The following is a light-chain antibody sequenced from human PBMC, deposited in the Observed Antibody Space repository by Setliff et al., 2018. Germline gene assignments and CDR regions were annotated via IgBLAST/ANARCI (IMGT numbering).Light chain of an antibody. V-gene: IGKV3-15*01. Sequence: EIVMTQSPATLSVSPGDRATLSCRASQSIRSNFLAWYQQKPGQAPRLLIYDISTRATGIPARFSGSGSGTEFTLTISSLQSEDFAVYYCQQYTDWPLTYGGGTRWISN. J-gene: IGKJ4*01. CDR3: QQYTDWPLT. CDR2: DIS. CDR1: QSIRSN.